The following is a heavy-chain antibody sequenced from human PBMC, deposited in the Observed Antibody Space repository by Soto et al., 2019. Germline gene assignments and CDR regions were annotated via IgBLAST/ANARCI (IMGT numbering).Heavy chain of an antibody. CDR2: VYYSGST. V-gene: IGHV4-31*03. J-gene: IGHJ4*02. Sequence: SETLSLTCTVSGGSISSGGYYWSWIRQHPGKGLEWIGYVYYSGSTYYNPSLKSRVTISVDTPKNQFSLKLSSVTAADTAVYYCARDNGDYVIDYWGQGTLVTVSS. D-gene: IGHD4-17*01. CDR3: ARDNGDYVIDY. CDR1: GGSISSGGYY.